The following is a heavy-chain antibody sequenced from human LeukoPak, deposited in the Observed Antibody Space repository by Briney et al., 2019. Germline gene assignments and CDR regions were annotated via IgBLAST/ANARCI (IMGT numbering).Heavy chain of an antibody. V-gene: IGHV3-64*01. Sequence: GGSLRLSCAASGFTFSSYAMHWVRQAPGKGLEYVSAISSNGGSTYYANSVKGRFTISRDNSKNTLYLQMGSLRAEDMAVYYCARDDAFDIWGQGTMVTVSS. CDR2: ISSNGGST. J-gene: IGHJ3*02. CDR3: ARDDAFDI. CDR1: GFTFSSYA.